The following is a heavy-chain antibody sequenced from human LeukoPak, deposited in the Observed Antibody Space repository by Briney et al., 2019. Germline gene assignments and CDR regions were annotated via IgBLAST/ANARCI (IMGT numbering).Heavy chain of an antibody. CDR3: ARQVYSGGWHGPFDY. Sequence: SETLSLTCTVSGGSISSSTYYLGWFRQPPGKGLEWIGSLSYRGDTYYNPSLRSRLTISVDTSESHFSLNLTSLAAADTAVYYCARQVYSGGWHGPFDYWGQGTLVTVSS. CDR1: GGSISSSTYY. D-gene: IGHD6-19*01. CDR2: LSYRGDT. J-gene: IGHJ4*02. V-gene: IGHV4-39*01.